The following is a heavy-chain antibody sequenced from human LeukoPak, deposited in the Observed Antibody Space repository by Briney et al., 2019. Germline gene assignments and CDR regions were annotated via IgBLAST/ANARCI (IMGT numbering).Heavy chain of an antibody. V-gene: IGHV3-33*05. Sequence: PGGSLRLSCAASGFIFSSYAMNWVRQAPGKGLEWVAVISYDGSSKYYADSVKGRFTISGDNSKNTLFLQMNSLRAEDTAVYYCARDGVAATSRGAPLDYWGQGTLVTVSS. CDR1: GFIFSSYA. CDR3: ARDGVAATSRGAPLDY. J-gene: IGHJ4*02. CDR2: ISYDGSSK. D-gene: IGHD6-13*01.